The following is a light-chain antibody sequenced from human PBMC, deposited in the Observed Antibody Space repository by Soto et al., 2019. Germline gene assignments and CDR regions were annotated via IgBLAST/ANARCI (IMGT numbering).Light chain of an antibody. CDR1: SIDVGTYHL. CDR3: CSYAGSTTFVV. CDR2: EVS. Sequence: QSALTQPASVSGSPGQSITISCTGTSIDVGTYHLVSWYRQYPGKDPKLLIYEVSKLPSGVSDRFSGSKSGNTASLTISGLQAEDEADYFCCSYAGSTTFVVFGGGTKLTVL. J-gene: IGLJ2*01. V-gene: IGLV2-23*02.